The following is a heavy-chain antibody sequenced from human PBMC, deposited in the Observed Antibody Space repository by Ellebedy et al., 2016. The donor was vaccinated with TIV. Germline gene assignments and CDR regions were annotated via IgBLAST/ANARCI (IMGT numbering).Heavy chain of an antibody. CDR3: ARLSDFWSAGGFDP. J-gene: IGHJ5*02. CDR2: ISNSGFT. D-gene: IGHD3-3*01. Sequence: SETLSLTCTVSGDSITSYYWSWIRQSPGTGLEWIGYISNSGFTKYNPSLKSRITMSVDTSKNQFSLRLSSVTAADTAVYYCARLSDFWSAGGFDPWGQGTLVTVSS. V-gene: IGHV4-59*08. CDR1: GDSITSYY.